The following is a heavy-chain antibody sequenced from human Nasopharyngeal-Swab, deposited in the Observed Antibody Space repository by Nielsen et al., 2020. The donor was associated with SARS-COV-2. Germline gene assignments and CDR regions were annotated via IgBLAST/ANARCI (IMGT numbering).Heavy chain of an antibody. Sequence: GRSLRLSCAASGFTFSSYAMHWVRQAPGKGLEWVAVISYDGSNKYYADSVKGRFTISRDNSKNTLYLQMNSLRAEDTAVYYCAREGDIVVVQDAFDIWGQGTMVTVSS. CDR2: ISYDGSNK. CDR1: GFTFSSYA. CDR3: AREGDIVVVQDAFDI. J-gene: IGHJ3*02. V-gene: IGHV3-30*04. D-gene: IGHD2-2*01.